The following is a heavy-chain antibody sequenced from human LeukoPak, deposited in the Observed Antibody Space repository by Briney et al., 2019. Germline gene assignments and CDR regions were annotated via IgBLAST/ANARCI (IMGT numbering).Heavy chain of an antibody. J-gene: IGHJ4*02. CDR2: IYYSGST. V-gene: IGHV4-61*08. CDR3: ARDRGDTGYDY. Sequence: PSETLSLTCTASGVSVSSGAYYWSWIRQPPGKGLEWIGYIYYSGSTNYNRSLKSRVTLSKDTSKNQFSLKLSSVTAADTAVYYCARDRGDTGYDYWGQGTLVTVSS. D-gene: IGHD3-9*01. CDR1: GVSVSSGAYY.